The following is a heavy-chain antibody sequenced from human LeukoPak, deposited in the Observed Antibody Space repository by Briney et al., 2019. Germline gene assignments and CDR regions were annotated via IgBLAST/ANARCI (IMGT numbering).Heavy chain of an antibody. CDR1: GFTFSTAW. CDR3: AKAQVGAILHAFDI. D-gene: IGHD1-26*01. V-gene: IGHV3-74*01. J-gene: IGHJ3*02. Sequence: QTGGSLRLSCVASGFTFSTAWMHWARQTPGKGLVWVSHINGDGRRINYADDVKGRFTISRDNAKNTLYLQMNSLRVEDTAVYYCAKAQVGAILHAFDIWGQGTMVTVSS. CDR2: INGDGRRI.